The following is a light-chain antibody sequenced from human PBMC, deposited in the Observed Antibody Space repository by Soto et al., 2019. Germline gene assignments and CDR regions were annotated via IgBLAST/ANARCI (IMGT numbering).Light chain of an antibody. Sequence: QSVLTQPPSVSGAPGQRVTISCTGSSSNIGAGYDVHWYQQLPGTAPQLLIYGNSKRPSGVPDRFSGSKSGTSASLAITGIEAEDKVHYYRQSYDSSLSVVFGGGTKVTVL. CDR2: GNS. V-gene: IGLV1-40*01. CDR1: SSNIGAGYD. J-gene: IGLJ2*01. CDR3: QSYDSSLSVV.